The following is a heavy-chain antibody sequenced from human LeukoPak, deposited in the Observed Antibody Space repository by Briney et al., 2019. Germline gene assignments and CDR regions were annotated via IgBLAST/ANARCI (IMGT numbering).Heavy chain of an antibody. Sequence: GGTLRLSCAASGFTFSSYEMNWVRQAPGKGLEWVSYISSSGSTIYYADSVKGRFTISRDNAKNSLYLQMNSLRAEDTAVYYCAELGITMIGGAWGKGTTVTISS. D-gene: IGHD3-10*02. CDR1: GFTFSSYE. V-gene: IGHV3-48*03. CDR3: AELGITMIGGA. CDR2: ISSSGSTI. J-gene: IGHJ6*04.